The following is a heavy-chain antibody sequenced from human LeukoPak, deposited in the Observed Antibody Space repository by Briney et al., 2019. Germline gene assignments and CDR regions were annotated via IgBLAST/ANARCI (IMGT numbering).Heavy chain of an antibody. CDR1: GFTFSDYY. V-gene: IGHV3-11*04. CDR3: ARGGKIAVVGTRSPQYFHH. CDR2: ISSSGSTI. Sequence: GGSLRLSCAASGFTFSDYYMSWIRQAPGKGLEWVSYISSSGSTIYYADSVKGRLTISRDNAKNSLYMQMNSLRPEDTAVYYCARGGKIAVVGTRSPQYFHHWGQGTLVTVSS. D-gene: IGHD6-19*01. J-gene: IGHJ1*01.